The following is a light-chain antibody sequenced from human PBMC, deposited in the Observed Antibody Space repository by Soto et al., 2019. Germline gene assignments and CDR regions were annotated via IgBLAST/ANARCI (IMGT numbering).Light chain of an antibody. CDR2: EFT. V-gene: IGLV2-14*01. CDR3: SSHTSSSTWV. J-gene: IGLJ3*02. CDR1: FSDVGTYNY. Sequence: QLVLTQPASVSGSPGQSLTISCTGTFSDVGTYNYVSWYQHHPGKAPKLMIFEFTNRPSGVSSRFSGSKSGNTASLTISGLQAEDEADYYCSSHTSSSTWVFGGGTKLTVL.